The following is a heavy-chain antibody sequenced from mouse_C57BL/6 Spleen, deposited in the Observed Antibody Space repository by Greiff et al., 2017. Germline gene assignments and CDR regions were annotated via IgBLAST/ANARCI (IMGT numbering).Heavy chain of an antibody. CDR3: ARDSSGYDAMDY. D-gene: IGHD3-2*02. CDR2: IDPSDSYT. Sequence: AQLQQPGAELVRPGTSVKLSCKASGYTFTSYWMHWVKQRPGQGLEWIGVIDPSDSYTNYNQKFKGKATLTVDTSSSTAYMQLSSLTSEDSAVYYCARDSSGYDAMDYWGQGTSVTVSS. J-gene: IGHJ4*01. V-gene: IGHV1-59*01. CDR1: GYTFTSYW.